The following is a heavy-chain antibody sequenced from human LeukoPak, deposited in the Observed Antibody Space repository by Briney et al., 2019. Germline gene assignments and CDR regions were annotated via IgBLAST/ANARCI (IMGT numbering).Heavy chain of an antibody. CDR3: ARHRSPYDAFDI. CDR1: GGSISSGSYY. J-gene: IGHJ3*02. Sequence: SETLSLTCTVSGGSISSGSYYWSWIRQPAGKGLEWIGRIYTSGSTNYNPSLKSRVTISVDTSKNQFSLKLNSVTAADTAVYYCARHRSPYDAFDIWGQGTLLTVSS. CDR2: IYTSGST. D-gene: IGHD1-26*01. V-gene: IGHV4-61*02.